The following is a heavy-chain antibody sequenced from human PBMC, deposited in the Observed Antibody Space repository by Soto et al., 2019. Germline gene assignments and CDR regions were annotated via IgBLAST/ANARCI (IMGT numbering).Heavy chain of an antibody. CDR3: PRSPRSSQLVLLDAQENWFEP. V-gene: IGHV1-18*01. Sequence: GASVKVSCKASGYTFTSYGISWVRQAPGQGLEWMGWISAYNGNTNYAQKLQGRVTMTTDTSTSTAYMELRSLRSDDTAVYYWPRSPRSSQLVLLDAQENWFEPWGEGTLVTVSS. CDR1: GYTFTSYG. CDR2: ISAYNGNT. D-gene: IGHD6-6*01. J-gene: IGHJ5*02.